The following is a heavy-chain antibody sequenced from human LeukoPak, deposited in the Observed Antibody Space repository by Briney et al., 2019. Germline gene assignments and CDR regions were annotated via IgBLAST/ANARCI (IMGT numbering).Heavy chain of an antibody. CDR1: GFTVSSNY. Sequence: PGGSLRLSCAASGFTVSSNYMSWVRQAPGKGLEWVSVIYSGGSTYYADSVKGRFTISRDNSKNTLYLQMNSLRAEDTAVYYCARGLRSDAFDIWGQGTMVTVSS. CDR3: ARGLRSDAFDI. CDR2: IYSGGST. J-gene: IGHJ3*02. D-gene: IGHD3-16*01. V-gene: IGHV3-53*01.